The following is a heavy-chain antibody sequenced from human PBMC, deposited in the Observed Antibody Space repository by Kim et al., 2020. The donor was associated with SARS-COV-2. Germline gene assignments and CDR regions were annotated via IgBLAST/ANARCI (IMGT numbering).Heavy chain of an antibody. J-gene: IGHJ6*01. Sequence: ASVKVSCKTSGYTFTTHFMNWVRQAPGRGLEWMGWINTDSGNTKFSQKFQGRVAMTTDISTNTVYMELRSLTSDDTAVYYCAREGADLMASALSESYGM. V-gene: IGHV1-18*01. CDR3: AREGADLMASALSESYGM. CDR2: INTDSGNT. CDR1: GYTFTTHF. D-gene: IGHD6-13*01.